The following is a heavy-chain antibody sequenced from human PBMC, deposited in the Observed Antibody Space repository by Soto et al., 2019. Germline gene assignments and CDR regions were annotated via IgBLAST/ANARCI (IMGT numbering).Heavy chain of an antibody. CDR3: ASEALCGADCYFFEY. CDR1: GFTFRNSE. D-gene: IGHD2-21*02. Sequence: GGSLRLSCAGSGFTFRNSEMFWVRQAPGKGLEWVSKINYSGSNIYYSKSVKGRFTISRDNAKNSLYLQMNSLTDEDTAIYFCASEALCGADCYFFEYWGPGTPVTVS. CDR2: INYSGSNI. V-gene: IGHV3-48*03. J-gene: IGHJ4*02.